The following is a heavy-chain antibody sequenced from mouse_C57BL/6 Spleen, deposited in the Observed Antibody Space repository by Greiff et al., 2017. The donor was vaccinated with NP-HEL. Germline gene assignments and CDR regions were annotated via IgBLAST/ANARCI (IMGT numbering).Heavy chain of an antibody. J-gene: IGHJ4*01. CDR3: ARDCRVATDYAMDY. V-gene: IGHV1-75*01. CDR2: IFPGSGST. D-gene: IGHD1-1*01. Sequence: VQLQESGPELVKPGASVKISCKASGYTFTDYYINWVKQRPGQGLEWIGWIFPGSGSTYYNEKFKGKATLTVDKSSSTAYMLLSSLTSEDSAVYFCARDCRVATDYAMDYWGQGTSVTVSS. CDR1: GYTFTDYY.